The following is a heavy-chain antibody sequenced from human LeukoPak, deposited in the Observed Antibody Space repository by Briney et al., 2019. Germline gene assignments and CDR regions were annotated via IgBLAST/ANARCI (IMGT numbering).Heavy chain of an antibody. D-gene: IGHD5-18*01. J-gene: IGHJ4*02. CDR2: IYYSGST. Sequence: PSETLSLTFTVSGGSISSYYWSWIRQPPGKGLEWIGYIYYSGSTNYNPSLKSRVTISVDTSKNQFSLKLSSVTAADTAVYYCARRGYSYGLWGQGTLVTVSS. CDR1: GGSISSYY. V-gene: IGHV4-59*12. CDR3: ARRGYSYGL.